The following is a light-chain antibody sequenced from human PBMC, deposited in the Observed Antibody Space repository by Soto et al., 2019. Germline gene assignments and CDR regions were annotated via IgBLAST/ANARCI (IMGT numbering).Light chain of an antibody. CDR3: SSYTSSSTLRV. CDR2: DVS. J-gene: IGLJ1*01. Sequence: QSALTQPASVSGSPGQSITISCTGTSSDVGGYNYVSWYQQHPGKAPQLMIYDVSNRPSGVSSRFSGSKSGNTASLTISGLQAEDEADYYCSSYTSSSTLRVFGTGTKVTVL. CDR1: SSDVGGYNY. V-gene: IGLV2-14*01.